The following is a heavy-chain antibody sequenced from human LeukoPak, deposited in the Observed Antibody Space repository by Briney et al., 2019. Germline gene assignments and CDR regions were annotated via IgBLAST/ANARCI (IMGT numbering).Heavy chain of an antibody. CDR2: IYYSGST. CDR3: AVRVYCSGGSCYEDDAFDI. V-gene: IGHV4-59*08. J-gene: IGHJ3*02. Sequence: SETLSLTCTVSGGSISSYYWSWIRQPPGKGLEWIGYIYYSGSTSYNPSLKSRVTISVDTSKNQFSLKLSSVTAADTAVYYCAVRVYCSGGSCYEDDAFDIWGQGTMVTVSS. CDR1: GGSISSYY. D-gene: IGHD2-15*01.